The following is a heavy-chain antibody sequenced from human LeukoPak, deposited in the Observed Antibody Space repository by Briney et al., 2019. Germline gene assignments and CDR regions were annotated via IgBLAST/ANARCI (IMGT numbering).Heavy chain of an antibody. CDR1: GFTFSSYG. CDR3: AKDNDPIVVVPAAGSYFDY. D-gene: IGHD2-2*01. V-gene: IGHV3-23*01. Sequence: GGSLRLSCAASGFTFSSYGMSWVRQAPEMGLEWVSIISGSGSRTYYADSVKGRFTIFRDNSKNTLYLQMNSLKADDTAVYYCAKDNDPIVVVPAAGSYFDYWGQGNLVTVSS. CDR2: ISGSGSRT. J-gene: IGHJ4*02.